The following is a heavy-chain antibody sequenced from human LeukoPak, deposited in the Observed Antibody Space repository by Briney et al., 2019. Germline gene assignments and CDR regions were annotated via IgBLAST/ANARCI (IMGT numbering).Heavy chain of an antibody. CDR2: ISWNSGSI. J-gene: IGHJ4*02. CDR1: GFTFDDYA. V-gene: IGHV3-9*01. CDR3: AKSRAFVAYFDY. Sequence: GRSLRLPCAASGFTFDDYAMHWVRQAPGKGLEWVSGISWNSGSIGYADSVKGRFTISRDNAKNSLYLQMNSLRAEDTALYYCAKSRAFVAYFDYWGQGTLVTVSS. D-gene: IGHD3-16*02.